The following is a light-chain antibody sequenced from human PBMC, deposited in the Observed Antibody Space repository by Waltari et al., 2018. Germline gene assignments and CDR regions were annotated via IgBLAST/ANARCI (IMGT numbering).Light chain of an antibody. CDR2: KAS. V-gene: IGKV1-5*03. Sequence: DIQMTQSPSTLAASVGDRVTITCRASQSISHYLAWYQQKPGKPPKFLIYKASYLESGVPSRFSGSRYGTEFTLTISSLQPDDFATYYCQQYETYATFGPGTKVEMK. CDR1: QSISHY. CDR3: QQYETYAT. J-gene: IGKJ3*01.